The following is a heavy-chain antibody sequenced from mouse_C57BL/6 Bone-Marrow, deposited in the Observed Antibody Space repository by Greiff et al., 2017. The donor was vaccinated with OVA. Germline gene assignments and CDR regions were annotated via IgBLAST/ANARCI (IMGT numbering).Heavy chain of an antibody. CDR1: GYTFTSYW. CDR3: TRYYYSTFDY. J-gene: IGHJ2*01. D-gene: IGHD1-1*01. V-gene: IGHV1-64*01. Sequence: VQLQQPGAELVKPGASVKLSCKASGYTFTSYWMHWVKQRPGQGLEWIGMIHPNSGSTNYNEKFKSKATLTVDKSSSTAYMQLSSLTSEDSAVYYGTRYYYSTFDYWGQGTTLTVSA. CDR2: IHPNSGST.